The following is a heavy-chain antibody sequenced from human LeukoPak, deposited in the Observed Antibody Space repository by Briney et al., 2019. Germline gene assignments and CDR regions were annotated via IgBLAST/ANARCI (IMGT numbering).Heavy chain of an antibody. J-gene: IGHJ4*02. CDR2: IYHIGST. D-gene: IGHD3-16*02. Sequence: SGTLSLTCAVSGGSISSGNWWSGVRQPPGKGVEWIGEIYHIGSTNYNPSLKSRVPISVDKSNNQFSLKLSSVTAADTAVYYCARVRFRGVIVNYFDYWGQGTLVTVSS. CDR1: GGSISSGNW. V-gene: IGHV4-4*02. CDR3: ARVRFRGVIVNYFDY.